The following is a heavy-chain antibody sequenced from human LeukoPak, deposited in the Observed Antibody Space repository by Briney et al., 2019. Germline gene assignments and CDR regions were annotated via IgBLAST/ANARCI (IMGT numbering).Heavy chain of an antibody. CDR3: ARDLRYSGYDRIAVAGHFDY. V-gene: IGHV1-18*01. CDR2: NSTYNGNT. Sequence: GASVKVSCKASGYTFTSYGISWVRQAPGQGLEWMGWNSTYNGNTNYAQKLQGRVTMTTDTSTSTAYMELRSLRSDDTAVYYCARDLRYSGYDRIAVAGHFDYWGQGTLVTVSS. CDR1: GYTFTSYG. D-gene: IGHD5-12*01. J-gene: IGHJ4*02.